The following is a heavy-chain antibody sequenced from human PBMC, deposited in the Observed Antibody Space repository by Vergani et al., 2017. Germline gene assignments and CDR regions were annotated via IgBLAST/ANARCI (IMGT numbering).Heavy chain of an antibody. CDR3: ARDGGYDYLYYYYGMDV. D-gene: IGHD5-12*01. V-gene: IGHV3-30*03. Sequence: QVQLVESGGGVVQPGRSLRLSCAASGFTFSSYGMHWVRQAPGKGLEWVAVISYDGSNKYYADSVKGRFTISRDNSKNTLYLQMNSLRAEDTAVYYCARDGGYDYLYYYYGMDVWGQGTTVTVSS. CDR2: ISYDGSNK. J-gene: IGHJ6*02. CDR1: GFTFSSYG.